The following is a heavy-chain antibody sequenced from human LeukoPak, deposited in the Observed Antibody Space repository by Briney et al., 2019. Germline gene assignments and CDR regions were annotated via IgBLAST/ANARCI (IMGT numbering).Heavy chain of an antibody. D-gene: IGHD2-15*01. J-gene: IGHJ6*02. Sequence: SQTLSLTCTVSGGSISSGSYYWSWIRQPPGTGLEWIGYIYYSGSTNYNPSLKSRVTISVDTSKNQFSLKLSSVTAADTAVYYCARVYGGYCSGGSCYPYYGMDVWGQGTTVTVSS. CDR3: ARVYGGYCSGGSCYPYYGMDV. V-gene: IGHV4-61*01. CDR1: GGSISSGSYY. CDR2: IYYSGST.